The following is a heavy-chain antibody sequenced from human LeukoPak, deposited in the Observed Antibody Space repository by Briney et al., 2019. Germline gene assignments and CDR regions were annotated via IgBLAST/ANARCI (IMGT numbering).Heavy chain of an antibody. D-gene: IGHD6-13*01. Sequence: ASVKVSCKASGYIFTRTGINWVRQAPGQGLEWMGWISPHNDNTKYAQKFQGRVTMTTDTSTTTAYMDLRSLRSDDTAVYYCTRDHLAADGSDAFDIWGQGTMVTVSS. CDR1: GYIFTRTG. CDR2: ISPHNDNT. CDR3: TRDHLAADGSDAFDI. J-gene: IGHJ3*02. V-gene: IGHV1-18*04.